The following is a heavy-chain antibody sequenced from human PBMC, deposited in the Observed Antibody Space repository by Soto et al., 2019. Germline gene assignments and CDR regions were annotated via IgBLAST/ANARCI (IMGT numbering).Heavy chain of an antibody. CDR1: GFTFSSYA. V-gene: IGHV3-30-3*01. Sequence: QVQLVESGGGVVQPGRSLRLSCAASGFTFSSYAMHWVRQAPGKGLEWVAVISYDGSNKYYADSVKGRFTISRDNSKNTLYLQMNSLRAEDTAVYYCERDLEQWLAKESYWGQGTLVTGSS. CDR3: ERDLEQWLAKESY. D-gene: IGHD6-19*01. CDR2: ISYDGSNK. J-gene: IGHJ4*02.